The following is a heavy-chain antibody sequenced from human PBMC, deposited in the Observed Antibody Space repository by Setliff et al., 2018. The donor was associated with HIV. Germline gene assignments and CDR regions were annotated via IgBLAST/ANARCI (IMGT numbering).Heavy chain of an antibody. CDR1: GYSFTTYA. J-gene: IGHJ6*03. CDR3: ARDREYMDV. Sequence: ASVKVSCKASGYSFTTYAISWVRQAPGQGLEWMGWISAYNGKTLYAQKFQGRVTMTTDTSTNTAYMDLRSLRSDDTAVYYCARDREYMDVWGKGTTVTVSS. CDR2: ISAYNGKT. V-gene: IGHV1-18*01.